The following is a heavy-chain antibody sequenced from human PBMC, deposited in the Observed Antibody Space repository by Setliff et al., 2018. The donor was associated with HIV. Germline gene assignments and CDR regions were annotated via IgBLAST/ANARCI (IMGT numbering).Heavy chain of an antibody. D-gene: IGHD3-22*01. CDR2: ISPSGIST. Sequence: GASVKVSCKASGYTFTRYYMHWVRQAPGQGLEWMGMISPSGISTSYAQKFQGRITMTRDTSTSTAYMELSSLRSEDTAVYYCARDPSPYYSDDSGYPDDAFDIWGQGTMVTVSS. V-gene: IGHV1-46*03. CDR1: GYTFTRYY. J-gene: IGHJ3*02. CDR3: ARDPSPYYSDDSGYPDDAFDI.